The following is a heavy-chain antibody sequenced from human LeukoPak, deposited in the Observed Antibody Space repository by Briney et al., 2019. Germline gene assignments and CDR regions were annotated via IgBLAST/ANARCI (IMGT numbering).Heavy chain of an antibody. D-gene: IGHD4-17*01. J-gene: IGHJ4*02. Sequence: NPSETLSLTCAVYGGSFSGYYWSWIREPPGKGLEWIGEINHSGSTNYNPSLKGRVTISVDTSKNQFSLKLSSVTAADTAVYYCARGTMTTVTYYFDYWGQGTLVTVSS. CDR1: GGSFSGYY. CDR2: INHSGST. V-gene: IGHV4-34*01. CDR3: ARGTMTTVTYYFDY.